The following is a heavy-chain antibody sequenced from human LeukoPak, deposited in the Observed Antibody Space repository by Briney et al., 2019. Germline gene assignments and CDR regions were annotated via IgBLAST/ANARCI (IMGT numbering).Heavy chain of an antibody. CDR1: GFTFSNYD. CDR2: IWYDGSKT. J-gene: IGHJ6*03. CDR3: ARERYYGSENYYYYYYMDV. Sequence: GGSLRLSCAASGFTFSNYDMQWVRQAPGKGLEWVAVIWYDGSKTYYADSVKGRFTISRDNSKTTVYLQMSSLSAEDTAVYYCARERYYGSENYYYYYYMDVWGKGTTVTVSS. V-gene: IGHV3-33*01. D-gene: IGHD3-10*01.